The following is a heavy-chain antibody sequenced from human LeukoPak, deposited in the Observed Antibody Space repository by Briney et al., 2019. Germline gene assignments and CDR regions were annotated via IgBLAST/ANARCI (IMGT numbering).Heavy chain of an antibody. Sequence: GASVKVSCKASGYTFTSYGISWVRQAPGQGLEWMGWISAYNGNTNYAQKLQGRVTMTTDTSTSTAYMELRSLRSDDTAVYYCARVSIYCSGGSCYSNGWFDPWGQGTLVTVSS. V-gene: IGHV1-18*01. CDR1: GYTFTSYG. CDR2: ISAYNGNT. CDR3: ARVSIYCSGGSCYSNGWFDP. J-gene: IGHJ5*02. D-gene: IGHD2-15*01.